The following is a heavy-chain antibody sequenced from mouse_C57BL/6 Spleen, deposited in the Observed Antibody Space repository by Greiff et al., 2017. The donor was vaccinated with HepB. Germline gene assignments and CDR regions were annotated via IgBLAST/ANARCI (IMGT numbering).Heavy chain of an antibody. V-gene: IGHV1-52*01. J-gene: IGHJ1*03. CDR3: AGIYYGNSRYFDV. CDR2: IDPSDSET. D-gene: IGHD2-1*01. CDR1: GYTFTSYW. Sequence: QVQLQQSGAELVRPGSSVKLSCKASGYTFTSYWMHWVKQRPIQGLEWIGNIDPSDSETHYNQKFKDKATLTVDKSSSTAYMQLSSLTSEDSAVYYCAGIYYGNSRYFDVWGTGTTVTVSS.